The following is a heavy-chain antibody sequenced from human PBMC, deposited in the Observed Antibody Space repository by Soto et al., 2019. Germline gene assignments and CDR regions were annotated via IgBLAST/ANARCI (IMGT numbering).Heavy chain of an antibody. Sequence: SETLSRTSTVSGGSISSGDYYSSSIREPPGKGLEWIGYIYYSGSTYYNPFLKSRVTILVDTSKNQFSLKLSSVTAADTAVYYCARSITIFGAYNWFDPWGQGTLVTVSS. J-gene: IGHJ5*02. CDR2: IYYSGST. CDR1: GGSISSGDYY. D-gene: IGHD3-3*01. CDR3: ARSITIFGAYNWFDP. V-gene: IGHV4-30-4*01.